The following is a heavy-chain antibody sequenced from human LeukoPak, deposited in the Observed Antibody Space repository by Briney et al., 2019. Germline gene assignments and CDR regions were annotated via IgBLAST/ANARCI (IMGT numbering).Heavy chain of an antibody. J-gene: IGHJ1*01. Sequence: GGSLRLSCAASGFTFSSYSMIWVRQAPGKGLEWVSAFYSGGNTYYADSVKGRFTISRDNSKNTLYLQMNSLRAEDTAVYYCARDFSGSEYFQHWGQGTLVTVSS. V-gene: IGHV3-66*01. D-gene: IGHD3-22*01. CDR3: ARDFSGSEYFQH. CDR2: FYSGGNT. CDR1: GFTFSSYS.